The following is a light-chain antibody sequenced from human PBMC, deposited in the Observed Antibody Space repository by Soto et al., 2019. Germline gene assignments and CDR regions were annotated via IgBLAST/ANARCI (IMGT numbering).Light chain of an antibody. CDR1: QSISSY. J-gene: IGKJ1*01. V-gene: IGKV1-39*01. CDR2: AAS. Sequence: DIQMTPSPSSLSASVGDRVTITCRASQSISSYLNWYQQKPGKAPKLLVYAASSLQSGVPSRFSGSGSGTYFTLSISTLQPEDFATYYCQQSYSTPPWTFGQGTKVEIK. CDR3: QQSYSTPPWT.